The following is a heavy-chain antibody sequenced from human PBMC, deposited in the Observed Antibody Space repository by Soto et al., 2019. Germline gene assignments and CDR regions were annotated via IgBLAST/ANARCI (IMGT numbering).Heavy chain of an antibody. CDR2: ITGSGGST. Sequence: EVQLLESGGGLVQPGGSLRLSCAASGFTFSSYAMSWVRQAPGKGLEWVSAITGSGGSTYYADSVKGRFTISRDNSKNTLYLQMNSLRAEDTAVYYCAKDIAARKGPLDYWGQGTLVTVSS. J-gene: IGHJ4*02. V-gene: IGHV3-23*01. D-gene: IGHD6-6*01. CDR3: AKDIAARKGPLDY. CDR1: GFTFSSYA.